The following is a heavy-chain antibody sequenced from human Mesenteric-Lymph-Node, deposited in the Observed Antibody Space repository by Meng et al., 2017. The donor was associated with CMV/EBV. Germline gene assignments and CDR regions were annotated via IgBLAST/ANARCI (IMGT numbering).Heavy chain of an antibody. CDR1: GFTFSSYA. V-gene: IGHV3-23*03. CDR3: ARGIAAPPHYYYFYGMDV. Sequence: GESLKISCAASGFTFSSYAMHWVRQAPGKGLEWVSLIYSGGSGTYYADSVKGRFTISRDNSKNTLYLEMNGLRAEDTAVYYCARGIAAPPHYYYFYGMDVWGQGTTVTVSS. J-gene: IGHJ6*02. CDR2: IYSGGSGT. D-gene: IGHD6-13*01.